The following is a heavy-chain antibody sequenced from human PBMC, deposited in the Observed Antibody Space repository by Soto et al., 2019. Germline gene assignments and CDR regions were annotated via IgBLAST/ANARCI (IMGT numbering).Heavy chain of an antibody. J-gene: IGHJ6*02. CDR1: GFTFSSYA. CDR3: ARESPESYGMDV. Sequence: GGSLRLSCAASGFTFSSYALHWVRQAPGKGLEWVAVMSYDGSNKYYADSVKGRFTISRDNSKNTLYLQMNSLRTEDTAVYYCARESPESYGMDVWGQGTTVTVSS. CDR2: MSYDGSNK. V-gene: IGHV3-30-3*01.